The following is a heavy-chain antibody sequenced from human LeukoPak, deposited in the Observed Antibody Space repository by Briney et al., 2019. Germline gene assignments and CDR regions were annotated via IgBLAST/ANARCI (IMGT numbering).Heavy chain of an antibody. CDR1: GGSISSDYW. CDR3: ARQVVADCTTTSCSTGWFDA. D-gene: IGHD2-2*01. J-gene: IGHJ5*02. CDR2: IDTSGST. V-gene: IGHV4-4*09. Sequence: SETLSLTCTVSGGSISSDYWDYYWSWIRQPPGKGLEWIGYIDTSGSTSYNPSLKSRVTISLDTSKNHFSLKLTSLTAADTAVYHCARQVVADCTTTSCSTGWFDAWGQGTLGTVSS.